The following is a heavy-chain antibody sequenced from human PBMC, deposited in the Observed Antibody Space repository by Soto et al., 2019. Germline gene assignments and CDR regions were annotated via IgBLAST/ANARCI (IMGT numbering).Heavy chain of an antibody. J-gene: IGHJ6*02. CDR3: ARDPYYGSAHGMDF. CDR2: ISAYNGNT. V-gene: IGHV1-18*01. CDR1: GYTFTSYG. Sequence: ASVKVSCKASGYTFTSYGISWVRQAPGQGLEWMGWISAYNGNTNYAQKLQGRVTMTTDTSTSTAYMELRSLRSEDTAVYYCARDPYYGSAHGMDFPGQGTTVTVSS. D-gene: IGHD3-10*01.